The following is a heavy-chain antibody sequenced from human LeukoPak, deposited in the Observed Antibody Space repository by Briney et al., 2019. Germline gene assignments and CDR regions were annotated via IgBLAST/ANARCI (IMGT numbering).Heavy chain of an antibody. Sequence: GGSLRLSCAASGFTFSSYGMHWVRQAPGKGLEWVAVIWYDGSNKYYADSVKGRFTISRDNSKNTLYPQMNSLRAEDTAVYYCARDRLVPYYFDYWGQGTLVTVSS. CDR2: IWYDGSNK. J-gene: IGHJ4*02. D-gene: IGHD5/OR15-5a*01. V-gene: IGHV3-33*01. CDR1: GFTFSSYG. CDR3: ARDRLVPYYFDY.